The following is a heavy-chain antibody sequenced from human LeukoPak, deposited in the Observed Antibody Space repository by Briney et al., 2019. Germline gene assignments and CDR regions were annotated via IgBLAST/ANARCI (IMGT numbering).Heavy chain of an antibody. D-gene: IGHD6-6*01. Sequence: SETLSLTCAVYGGSFSGYYWSWIRQPSGKGLEWIGEINHSGSTNYNPSLKSRVTISVDTSKNQFSLKLSSVTAADTAVYYCARGLRQLVPSYYYYMDVWGKGTTVTVSS. J-gene: IGHJ6*03. CDR3: ARGLRQLVPSYYYYMDV. CDR2: INHSGST. V-gene: IGHV4-34*01. CDR1: GGSFSGYY.